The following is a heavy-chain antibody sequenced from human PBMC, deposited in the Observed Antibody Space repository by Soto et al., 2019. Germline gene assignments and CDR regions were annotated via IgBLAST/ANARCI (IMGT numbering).Heavy chain of an antibody. D-gene: IGHD3-22*01. V-gene: IGHV1-69*12. CDR2: IIPVFGTP. Sequence: QVQVVQSGAEVKKPGSSVKVSCKASGGSFSNYGISWVRQAPGQGLEWMGGIIPVFGTPHYAQKFQDRVTITADESTSTVYMEVSSLTSEDTAVYSWARGDATKIVVTTYYGLDVWGQGTTVTVSS. CDR3: ARGDATKIVVTTYYGLDV. J-gene: IGHJ6*02. CDR1: GGSFSNYG.